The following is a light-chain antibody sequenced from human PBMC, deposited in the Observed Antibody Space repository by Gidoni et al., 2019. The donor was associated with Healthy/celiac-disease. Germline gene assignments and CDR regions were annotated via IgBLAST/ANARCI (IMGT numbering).Light chain of an antibody. CDR1: QSVSSN. CDR3: QHYNNWPPWT. V-gene: IGKV3-15*01. Sequence: IVMTQSPATLSVSPGERATLSCRASQSVSSNLAWYQQKPGQAPRLLIYGASTRATGIPARFSGSGSGTEFTLTISSLQSEDFAVYYCQHYNNWPPWTFXXXTKVEIK. CDR2: GAS. J-gene: IGKJ1*01.